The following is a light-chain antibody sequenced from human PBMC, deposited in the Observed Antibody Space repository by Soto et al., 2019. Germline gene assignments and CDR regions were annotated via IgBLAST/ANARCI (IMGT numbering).Light chain of an antibody. CDR2: KAS. V-gene: IGKV1-5*03. CDR3: QQYSIFPLS. Sequence: DIQMTQSPSTLSASVGDRVTITCRASQSISSWLAWYQQKPGKAPKLLIYKASTLESGVPSRFSGSGSGTEFTHTLSSLQPDDFETYFCQQYSIFPLSFGGGTKVEI. J-gene: IGKJ4*01. CDR1: QSISSW.